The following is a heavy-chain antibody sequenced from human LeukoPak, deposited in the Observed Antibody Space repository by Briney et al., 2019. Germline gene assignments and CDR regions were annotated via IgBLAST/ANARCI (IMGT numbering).Heavy chain of an antibody. CDR2: IKKEGSEK. Sequence: GGSLRLSCAASGFTFSGYWMNWVRQAPGKGLEWVANIKKEGSEKYYVDSVRGRFTISRDNAKNSLYLQMNSLRADDTAVYYCATDYYDSSGYYTGTYWGQGTLVTVSS. CDR1: GFTFSGYW. J-gene: IGHJ4*02. D-gene: IGHD3-22*01. CDR3: ATDYYDSSGYYTGTY. V-gene: IGHV3-7*03.